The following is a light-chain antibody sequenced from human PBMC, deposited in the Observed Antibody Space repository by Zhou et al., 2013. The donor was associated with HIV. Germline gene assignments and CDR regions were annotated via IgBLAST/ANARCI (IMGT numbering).Light chain of an antibody. CDR3: QQYYSYPT. J-gene: IGKJ1*01. CDR2: AAS. CDR1: QDVSNY. V-gene: IGKV1-8*01. Sequence: AIRVTQSPSSFSAYTGDRVAITCRASQDVSNYLAWYQQKSGEAPKLLIYAASTLQSGVSSRFNGSGSGTDFTLTISCLQSEDFASYFCQQYYSYPTFGQGTKVEVK.